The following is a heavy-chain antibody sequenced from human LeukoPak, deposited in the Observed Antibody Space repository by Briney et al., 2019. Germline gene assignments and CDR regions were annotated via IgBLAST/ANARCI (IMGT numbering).Heavy chain of an antibody. V-gene: IGHV3-21*01. CDR2: ISSSSSYI. D-gene: IGHD1-26*01. J-gene: IGHJ4*02. CDR1: GFTFSSYA. CDR3: ARLLSGTLDY. Sequence: GGSLRLSCAASGFTFSSYAMNWVRQAPGKGPEWVSSISSSSSYIYYADSVKGRFTISRDNAKNSLYLQMNSLRAEDTAVYYCARLLSGTLDYWGQGTLVTVSS.